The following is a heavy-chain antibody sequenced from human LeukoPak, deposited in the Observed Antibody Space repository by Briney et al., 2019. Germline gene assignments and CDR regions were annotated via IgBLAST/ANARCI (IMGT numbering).Heavy chain of an antibody. Sequence: GGSLRLSCAASGFTFSDSAMHWVRQASGKGLEWVGRIRSKANNYATAYAASVKGRFTISRDDSKNTAYLQMNSLKTEDTAVYYCTSLRSDWAGSSFDYWGQGTLVTVSS. D-gene: IGHD5-12*01. CDR2: IRSKANNYAT. CDR3: TSLRSDWAGSSFDY. CDR1: GFTFSDSA. V-gene: IGHV3-73*01. J-gene: IGHJ4*02.